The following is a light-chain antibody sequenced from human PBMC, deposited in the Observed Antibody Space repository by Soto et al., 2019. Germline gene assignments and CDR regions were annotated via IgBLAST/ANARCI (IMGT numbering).Light chain of an antibody. V-gene: IGKV3-20*01. J-gene: IGKJ3*01. CDR3: QQYGSSPEIS. CDR2: GAS. Sequence: DIVLTQSPGTLSLSPGERATLSCRASQTISDNHLAWYQQKPGQSPRLLISGASVRAPGVPDRFSGSGSETDFTLTISRLEPDDFVFYYCQQYGSSPEISFGPGTKVDIK. CDR1: QTISDNH.